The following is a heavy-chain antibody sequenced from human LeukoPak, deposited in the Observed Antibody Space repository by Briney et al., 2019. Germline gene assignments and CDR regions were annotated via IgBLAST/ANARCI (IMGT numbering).Heavy chain of an antibody. V-gene: IGHV4-61*08. CDR1: GGSISSGDYY. CDR3: ARDNRRWELHWFDP. J-gene: IGHJ5*02. CDR2: IYYSGST. D-gene: IGHD1-26*01. Sequence: SQTLSLTCTVSGGSISSGDYYWSWIRQPPGKGLEWIGYIYYSGSTNYNPSLKSRVAISVDTSKNQFSLKLSSVTAADTAVYYCARDNRRWELHWFDPWGQGTLVTVSS.